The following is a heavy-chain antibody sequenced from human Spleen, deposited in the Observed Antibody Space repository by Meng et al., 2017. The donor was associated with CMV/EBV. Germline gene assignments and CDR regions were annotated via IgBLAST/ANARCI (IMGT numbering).Heavy chain of an antibody. CDR1: SFSISSGYY. CDR2: IYHSGTP. D-gene: IGHD6-13*01. J-gene: IGHJ4*02. CDR3: ARVTYSTIDY. Sequence: SETLSLTCTVSSFSISSGYYWGWIRQPPGKGLEWIGNIYHSGTPYYNPSLKSRVTISVDTSKNQFSLKLSSVTAADTAVYYCARVTYSTIDYWGQGTLVTVSS. V-gene: IGHV4-38-2*02.